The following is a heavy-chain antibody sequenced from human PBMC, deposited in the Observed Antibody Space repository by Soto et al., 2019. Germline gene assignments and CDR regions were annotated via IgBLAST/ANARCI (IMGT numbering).Heavy chain of an antibody. D-gene: IGHD5-12*01. J-gene: IGHJ3*02. CDR1: GFICSSYD. V-gene: IGHV3-23*01. Sequence: GGFLRLFCAVSGFICSSYDMSWVRQAPGKGLDWVSTILVGGSTHYEDSVKGRFTISRDTSKNTVYLQMNSLTAGDTAVYYCAKATAITGGAFEIYGQGTLVTVSS. CDR2: ILVGGST. CDR3: AKATAITGGAFEI.